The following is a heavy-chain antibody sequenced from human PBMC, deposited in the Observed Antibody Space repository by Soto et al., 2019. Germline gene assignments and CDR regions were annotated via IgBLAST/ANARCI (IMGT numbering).Heavy chain of an antibody. CDR3: AKGPEIKLFGVDPADY. CDR1: GFTFSSYA. CDR2: ISGSGGST. V-gene: IGHV3-23*01. J-gene: IGHJ4*02. D-gene: IGHD3-3*01. Sequence: EVQLLESGGGLVQPGGSLRLSCAASGFTFSSYAMSWVRQAPGKGLEWVSAISGSGGSTYYADSVKGRFTISRDNSKNTLYLQMNSLRDEDTAVYYCAKGPEIKLFGVDPADYWGTGTLVTVSS.